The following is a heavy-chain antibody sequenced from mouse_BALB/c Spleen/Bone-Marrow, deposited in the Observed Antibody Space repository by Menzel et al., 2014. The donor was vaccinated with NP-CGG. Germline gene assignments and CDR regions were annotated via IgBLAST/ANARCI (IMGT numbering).Heavy chain of an antibody. CDR1: GYTFTSYW. CDR2: IYPGSGTI. Sequence: LKQSGSELVRPGASVKPSCKASGYTFTSYWIHWVKQRPGQGLEWIGNIYPGSGTINYDEKFKNKATLTVDTSSSIAYMQLSSLTSEDSAVYYCRCYDYTMDYWGQGTSVTVSS. CDR3: RCYDYTMDY. J-gene: IGHJ4*01. D-gene: IGHD1-1*01. V-gene: IGHV1S22*01.